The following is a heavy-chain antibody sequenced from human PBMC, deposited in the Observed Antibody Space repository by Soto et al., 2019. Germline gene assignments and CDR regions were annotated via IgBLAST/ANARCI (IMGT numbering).Heavy chain of an antibody. CDR2: IYYSGST. V-gene: IGHV4-31*03. CDR3: ARGVTMVRGVIHTPYFDY. Sequence: QVQLQESGPGLVKPSQTLSLTCTVSGGSISSGGYYWSWIRQHPGKGLEWIGYIYYSGSTYYNPSLKSRVTISVNTSKNQFSLKLSSVTAADTAVYYCARGVTMVRGVIHTPYFDYWGQGTLVTVSS. CDR1: GGSISSGGYY. J-gene: IGHJ4*02. D-gene: IGHD3-10*01.